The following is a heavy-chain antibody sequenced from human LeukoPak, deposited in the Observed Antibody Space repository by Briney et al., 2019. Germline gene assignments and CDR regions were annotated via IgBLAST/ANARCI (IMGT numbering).Heavy chain of an antibody. V-gene: IGHV4-34*01. CDR2: INHSGST. D-gene: IGHD5-24*01. Sequence: SETLSLTCAVYGGSFSGYYWSWIRQPPGQGLGWIGEINHSGSTNYNPSLKSRVTISVDTSKNQFSLKLSSVTAADTAVYYCASSEMATVEYYFDQWGQGTLVTVSS. CDR1: GGSFSGYY. J-gene: IGHJ4*02. CDR3: ASSEMATVEYYFDQ.